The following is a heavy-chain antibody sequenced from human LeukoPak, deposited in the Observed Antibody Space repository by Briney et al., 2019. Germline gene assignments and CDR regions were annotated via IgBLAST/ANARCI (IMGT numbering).Heavy chain of an antibody. CDR3: ARAATTSIPATRGMDV. J-gene: IGHJ6*02. D-gene: IGHD1-14*01. V-gene: IGHV4-34*01. Sequence: TPSETLSLTCAVYGGSFSGYYWSWIRQPPGKGLEWIGEINHSGSTNYSPSLKSRVTISVDTSKNQFSLKLSSVTAADTAVYYCARAATTSIPATRGMDVWGQGTTVTVSS. CDR2: INHSGST. CDR1: GGSFSGYY.